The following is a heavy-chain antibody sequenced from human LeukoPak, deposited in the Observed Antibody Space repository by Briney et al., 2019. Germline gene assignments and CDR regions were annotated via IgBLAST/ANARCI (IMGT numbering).Heavy chain of an antibody. J-gene: IGHJ4*02. CDR3: ARVTAVAGTLLDY. CDR2: IIPILGIA. Sequence: SVKVSCKASGGTFSSYAISWVRQAPGQGLEWMGRIIPILGIANYAQKFQGRVTITADKSTSTAYMEPSSLRSEDTAVYYCARVTAVAGTLLDYWGQGTLVTVSS. V-gene: IGHV1-69*04. CDR1: GGTFSSYA. D-gene: IGHD6-19*01.